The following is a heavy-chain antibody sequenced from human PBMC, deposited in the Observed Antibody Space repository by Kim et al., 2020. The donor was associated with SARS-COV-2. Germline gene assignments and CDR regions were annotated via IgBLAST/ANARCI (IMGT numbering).Heavy chain of an antibody. V-gene: IGHV4-59*12. CDR1: GGSINSYF. D-gene: IGHD5-18*01. CDR2: IYYDGRT. J-gene: IGHJ4*02. Sequence: SETLSLTCIVSGGSINSYFWSWVRQPPGKGLEWIGHIYYDGRTTYNPSLKSRVTISVDRSNNQFSLKLTSVTAADTALYFCARDTALNYCGQGTLVTVSS. CDR3: ARDTALNY.